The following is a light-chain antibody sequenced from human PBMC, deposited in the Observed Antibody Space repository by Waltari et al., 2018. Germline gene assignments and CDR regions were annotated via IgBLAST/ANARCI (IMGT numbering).Light chain of an antibody. CDR2: GAS. J-gene: IGKJ1*01. V-gene: IGKV3-15*01. CDR3: QQHHAWPRV. Sequence: EIVMTQSPAILSVSPGERATLSCRARQSVSNNLAWYQQKAGQAPRRLIYGASARPTRVAARFSGSGHGTVIILAIVILQSEAFAIYFCQQHHAWPRVFGQGTRVDI. CDR1: QSVSNN.